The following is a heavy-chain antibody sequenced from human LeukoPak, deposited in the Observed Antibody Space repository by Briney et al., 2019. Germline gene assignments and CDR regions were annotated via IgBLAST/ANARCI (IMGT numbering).Heavy chain of an antibody. CDR1: GFTFGDYA. D-gene: IGHD3-3*01. CDR2: IRSKAYGGTT. J-gene: IGHJ6*03. CDR3: TRDPPRKYDFWSGYYDYYYMDV. Sequence: PGGSLRLSCTASGFTFGDYAMSWGRQAPGKGREWVGFIRSKAYGGTTEYAASVKGRFTISRDDSKSIAYLQMNSLKTEDTAVYYCTRDPPRKYDFWSGYYDYYYMDVWGKGTTVTVSS. V-gene: IGHV3-49*04.